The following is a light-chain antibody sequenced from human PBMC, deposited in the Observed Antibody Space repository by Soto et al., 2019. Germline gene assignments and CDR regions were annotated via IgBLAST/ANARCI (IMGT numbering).Light chain of an antibody. CDR1: QSIRSH. J-gene: IGKJ4*01. CDR2: TAS. V-gene: IGKV1-27*01. CDR3: QKYNSAPPN. Sequence: DIQMTQSPSSLSASVGDTVTITCRASQSIRSHLNWYQQKPGKGPKLLIYTASSLQSGVPSRFSGSGSGTNFTLTISSLQPEDIATYYCQKYNSAPPNFGGGTKVEIK.